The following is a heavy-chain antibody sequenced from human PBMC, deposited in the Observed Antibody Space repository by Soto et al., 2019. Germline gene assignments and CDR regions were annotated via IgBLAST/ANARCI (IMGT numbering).Heavy chain of an antibody. CDR3: ARGPLSLYSADFR. CDR2: INGGNGDT. Sequence: QVHVVQSGAEVKKPGASVMLSCKTSGFTFTSYAVHWVRQATGQRPEWMGWINGGNGDTKYSQKFHDRVIITRNTSASTVYMGLSSLRSEDTATSYCARGPLSLYSADFRWGQGTLVTVSS. V-gene: IGHV1-3*01. D-gene: IGHD4-4*01. CDR1: GFTFTSYA. J-gene: IGHJ4*02.